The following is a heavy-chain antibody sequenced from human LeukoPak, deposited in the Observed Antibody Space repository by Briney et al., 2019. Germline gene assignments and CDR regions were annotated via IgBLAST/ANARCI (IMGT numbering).Heavy chain of an antibody. CDR3: AKEDRDYDFWSGLNYYYGMDV. J-gene: IGHJ6*02. CDR2: ISYDGSNK. D-gene: IGHD3-3*01. Sequence: GGSLRLSCAASGFTLSSYGTHWVRQAPGKGLEWVAVISYDGSNKYYADSVKGRFTISRDNSKNTLYLQMNSLRAEDTAVYYCAKEDRDYDFWSGLNYYYGMDVWGQGTTVTVSS. V-gene: IGHV3-30*18. CDR1: GFTLSSYG.